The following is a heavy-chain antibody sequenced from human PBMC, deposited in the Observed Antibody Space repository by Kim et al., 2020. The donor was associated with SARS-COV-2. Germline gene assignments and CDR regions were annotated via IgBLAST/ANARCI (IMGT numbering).Heavy chain of an antibody. J-gene: IGHJ6*02. CDR3: ARSLWFGEISIYYYYGMDV. D-gene: IGHD3-10*01. V-gene: IGHV4-31*02. Sequence: SRVTISVDTSKNQFSLKLSSVTAADTAVYYCARSLWFGEISIYYYYGMDVWGQGTTVTVSS.